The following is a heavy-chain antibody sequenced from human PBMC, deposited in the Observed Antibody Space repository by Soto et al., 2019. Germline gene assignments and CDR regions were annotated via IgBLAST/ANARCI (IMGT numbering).Heavy chain of an antibody. V-gene: IGHV1-24*01. CDR3: ATDRGYSNDYYYYGMDV. Sequence: ASVKVSCKVSGYTPTELSMHWVRQAPGKGLEWMGGFDPEDGETIYAQKFQGRVTMTEDTSTDTAYMEPSSLRSEDTAVYYFATDRGYSNDYYYYGMDVWGQGTTVTVSS. J-gene: IGHJ6*02. CDR1: GYTPTELS. CDR2: FDPEDGET. D-gene: IGHD4-4*01.